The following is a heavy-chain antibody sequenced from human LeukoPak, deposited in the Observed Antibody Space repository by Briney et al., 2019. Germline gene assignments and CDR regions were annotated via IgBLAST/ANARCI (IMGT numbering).Heavy chain of an antibody. Sequence: SETLSLTCTVSGVSISSYYWSWIRQPPGKGLEWIGNIHYSGSTNYNPSLKSRVTISVDTSKNHFSLTLSSVTAADTAVYYCARVYWYFDLWGRGTLVTVSS. CDR1: GVSISSYY. CDR3: ARVYWYFDL. CDR2: IHYSGST. V-gene: IGHV4-59*01. J-gene: IGHJ2*01.